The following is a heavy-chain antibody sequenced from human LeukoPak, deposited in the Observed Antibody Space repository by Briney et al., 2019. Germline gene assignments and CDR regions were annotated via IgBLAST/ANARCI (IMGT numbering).Heavy chain of an antibody. V-gene: IGHV1-18*01. CDR3: ARVADYGDHDPDAFDI. D-gene: IGHD4-17*01. Sequence: ASVKVSCKASGYTFTSYGISWVRQAPGQGLEWMGWISAYNGNTNYAQKLQGRVTMTRDTSTSTVYMELSSLRSEDTAVYYCARVADYGDHDPDAFDIWGQGTMVTVSS. J-gene: IGHJ3*02. CDR2: ISAYNGNT. CDR1: GYTFTSYG.